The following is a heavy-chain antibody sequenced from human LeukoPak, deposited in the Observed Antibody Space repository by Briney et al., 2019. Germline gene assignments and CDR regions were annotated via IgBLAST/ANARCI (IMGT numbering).Heavy chain of an antibody. D-gene: IGHD6-19*01. CDR3: ARPSSSGWYHRPQSGHYFDY. Sequence: ASVTVSCKASGYTFTSYGISWVRQAPGQGLEWMGWISAYNGNTNYAQKLQGRVTMTTDTSTSTAYMELRSLRSDDTAVYYCARPSSSGWYHRPQSGHYFDYWGQGTLVTVSS. V-gene: IGHV1-18*01. CDR1: GYTFTSYG. CDR2: ISAYNGNT. J-gene: IGHJ4*02.